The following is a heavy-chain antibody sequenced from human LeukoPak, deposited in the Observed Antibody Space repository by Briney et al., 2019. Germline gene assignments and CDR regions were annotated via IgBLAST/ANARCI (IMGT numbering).Heavy chain of an antibody. CDR3: AGSDLGSRLYSSSWYDY. Sequence: GTLSLPFTVACGSIISYYWSWSRRPAGKGGEGSGYIYYSGSTNYNPSLKSRVTISVDTSKTQFSLKLSSVTAADTAVYYCAGSDLGSRLYSSSWYDYWGQGTLVTVSS. CDR1: CGSIISYY. V-gene: IGHV4-59*01. D-gene: IGHD6-13*01. J-gene: IGHJ4*02. CDR2: IYYSGST.